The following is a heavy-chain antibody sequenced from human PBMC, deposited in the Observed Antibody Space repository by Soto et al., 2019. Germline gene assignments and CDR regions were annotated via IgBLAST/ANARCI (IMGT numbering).Heavy chain of an antibody. CDR3: VVDTSGLLDY. Sequence: LRLSCAASGFTFSSNGMHWVRQAPGKGLEWVAVIWYDGNKKYYGDSVRGRFTISRDNSKNTLYLEMNSLRAEDTAVYYCVVDTSGLLDYWGQGTQVTVS. CDR2: IWYDGNKK. J-gene: IGHJ4*02. D-gene: IGHD3-22*01. V-gene: IGHV3-33*03. CDR1: GFTFSSNG.